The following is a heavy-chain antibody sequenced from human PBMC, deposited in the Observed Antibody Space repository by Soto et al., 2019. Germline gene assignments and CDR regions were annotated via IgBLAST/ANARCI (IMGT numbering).Heavy chain of an antibody. CDR3: ARDGAEDNRSVDLGY. CDR1: GYTFTSYH. CDR2: INPSGGST. Sequence: ASVKVSCTASGYTFTSYHMHWVRQAPGQGLEWMGIINPSGGSTKYAQKFQGRVIMTRDTSTSTVYMELSSLRSEDTAVYYCARDGAEDNRSVDLGYWGQGTRVTVSS. D-gene: IGHD2-15*01. V-gene: IGHV1-46*01. J-gene: IGHJ4*02.